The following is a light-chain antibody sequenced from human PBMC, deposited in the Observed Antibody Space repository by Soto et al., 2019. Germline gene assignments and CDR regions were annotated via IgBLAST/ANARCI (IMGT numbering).Light chain of an antibody. J-gene: IGKJ4*01. V-gene: IGKV3-11*01. CDR2: DAS. Sequence: EIVLIQSPATLSLSPGERATLSCRASQSVSSSLAWYQQNPGQAPRLLIFDASNRATGIPVRFSGSGSGTDFTLTISSLEPEDLTVYYCQQHSNWPLTFGGGTKV. CDR3: QQHSNWPLT. CDR1: QSVSSS.